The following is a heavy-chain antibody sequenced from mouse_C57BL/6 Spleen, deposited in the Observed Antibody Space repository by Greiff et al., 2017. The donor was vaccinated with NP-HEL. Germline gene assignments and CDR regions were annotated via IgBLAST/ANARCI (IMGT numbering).Heavy chain of an antibody. V-gene: IGHV5-9*01. J-gene: IGHJ4*01. CDR3: ARQGNGYAMDY. Sequence: DVHLVESGGGLVKPGGSLKLSCAASGFTFSSYTMSWVRQTPEKRLEWVATISGGGGNTYYPDSVKGRFTISRDNAKNTLYLQRSSLRSEDTALYYCARQGNGYAMDYWGQGTSVTVSS. CDR1: GFTFSSYT. CDR2: ISGGGGNT. D-gene: IGHD2-1*01.